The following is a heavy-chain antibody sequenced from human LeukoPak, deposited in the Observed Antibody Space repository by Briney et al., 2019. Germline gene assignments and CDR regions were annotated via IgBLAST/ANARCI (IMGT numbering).Heavy chain of an antibody. J-gene: IGHJ4*02. V-gene: IGHV3-21*01. D-gene: IGHD4-23*01. CDR1: GFTFSSYS. CDR2: IGSSSSYI. CDR3: ARDLAVTRDY. Sequence: PGGSLRLSCAASGFTFSSYSMTWVRQAPGKGLEWVSSIGSSSSYIYYADSAKGRFTISRDNAKNSLYLQMNSLRAEDTAVYYCARDLAVTRDYWGQGTLVAVSS.